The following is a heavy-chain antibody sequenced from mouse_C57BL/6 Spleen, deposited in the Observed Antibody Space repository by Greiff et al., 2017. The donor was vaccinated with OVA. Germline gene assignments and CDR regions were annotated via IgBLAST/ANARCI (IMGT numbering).Heavy chain of an antibody. CDR2: ISSGGDYI. D-gene: IGHD1-1*01. Sequence: EVQLVESGEGLVKPGGSLKLSCAASGFTFSSYAMSWVRQTPEKRLEWVAYISSGGDYIYYADTVKGRFTSSRDNARNTLYLQMSRLKSEDTAMYYCTREAHYYGSSHWYFDVWGTGTTVTVSS. CDR3: TREAHYYGSSHWYFDV. CDR1: GFTFSSYA. J-gene: IGHJ1*03. V-gene: IGHV5-9-1*02.